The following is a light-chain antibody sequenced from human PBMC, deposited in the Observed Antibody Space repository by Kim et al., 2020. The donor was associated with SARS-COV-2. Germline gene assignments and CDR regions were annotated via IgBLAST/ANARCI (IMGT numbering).Light chain of an antibody. Sequence: DIQMTQSPSSLSASVGDRVTITCRASQSISSYLNWYQQRPRKAPKLLIYAASSLQSGVPSRFSGSGSGTDFTLTISSLQPEDFATYYCQQSYSTPHTFCQGTKLEIK. V-gene: IGKV1-39*01. J-gene: IGKJ2*01. CDR1: QSISSY. CDR3: QQSYSTPHT. CDR2: AAS.